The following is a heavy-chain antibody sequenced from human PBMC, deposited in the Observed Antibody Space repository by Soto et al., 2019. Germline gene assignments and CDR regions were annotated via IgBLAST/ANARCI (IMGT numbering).Heavy chain of an antibody. CDR1: GGSISSGGYY. Sequence: QVQLQESGPGLVKPSQTLSLTCTVSGGSISSGGYYWSWIRQHPGKGLEWLGYIYYSGSTYYNPSLKSRVTISVDTSKNQFPLKLSSVTAADTAVYYCARSYMVRGAHDYWGQGTLVTVSS. D-gene: IGHD3-10*01. CDR2: IYYSGST. J-gene: IGHJ4*02. V-gene: IGHV4-31*03. CDR3: ARSYMVRGAHDY.